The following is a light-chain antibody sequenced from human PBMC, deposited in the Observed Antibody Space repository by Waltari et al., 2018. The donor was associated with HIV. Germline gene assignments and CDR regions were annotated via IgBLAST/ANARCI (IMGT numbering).Light chain of an antibody. V-gene: IGLV2-14*03. CDR3: SSYTSSSTRV. CDR2: DVS. CDR1: NQDAGGHTS. Sequence: QSALTQPAPVSGSPGQSIHISCPGPNQDAGGHTSLSWYQQHPGKAPKLMIYDVSNRPSGVSNRFSGSKSGNTASLTISGLQAEDEADYYCSSYTSSSTRVFGGGTKLTVL. J-gene: IGLJ3*02.